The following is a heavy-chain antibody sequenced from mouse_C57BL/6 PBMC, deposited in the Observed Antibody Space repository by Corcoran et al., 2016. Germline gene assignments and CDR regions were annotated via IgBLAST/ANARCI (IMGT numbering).Heavy chain of an antibody. CDR2: INTYSGVP. D-gene: IGHD2-3*01. V-gene: IGHV9-3*01. CDR1: GYTFTTYG. J-gene: IGHJ4*01. CDR3: ARVYPEAMDY. Sequence: QIQLVQSGPELKKPGETVKISCKASGYTFTTYGMSWVKQAPGKGLKWMGWINTYSGVPTYADDFKGRFAFSLETSASTAYLQINNLKNEDTATYFCARVYPEAMDYWGQGTSVTVSS.